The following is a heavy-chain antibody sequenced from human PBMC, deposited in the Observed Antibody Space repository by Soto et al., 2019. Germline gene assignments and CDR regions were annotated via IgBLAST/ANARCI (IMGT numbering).Heavy chain of an antibody. CDR1: GFTFSNYA. V-gene: IGHV3-23*01. J-gene: IGHJ4*02. Sequence: GVLRLSCAASGFTFSNYAMSWLRQTPGKGLEWISAMSNTVHTYHADSVKGRFTISRDNSKNTLYLQMNSLRAEDTAVYYCAKPLIAQKTDDYWGQGTLVTVSS. D-gene: IGHD3-22*01. CDR2: MSNTVHT. CDR3: AKPLIAQKTDDY.